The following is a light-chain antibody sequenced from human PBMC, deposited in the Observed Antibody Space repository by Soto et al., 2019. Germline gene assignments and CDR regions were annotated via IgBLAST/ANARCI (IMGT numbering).Light chain of an antibody. CDR2: DVS. Sequence: EIVMTQSPDTLSVSTGERATLTCRAGQGVTTNFAWYQQKSGQSPRLLIYDVSIRATGVPARFSATGSETDFTLTISGLQSGDSAVYFCQQYNNWPFSFGQGTRLEIK. J-gene: IGKJ5*01. V-gene: IGKV3-15*01. CDR1: QGVTTN. CDR3: QQYNNWPFS.